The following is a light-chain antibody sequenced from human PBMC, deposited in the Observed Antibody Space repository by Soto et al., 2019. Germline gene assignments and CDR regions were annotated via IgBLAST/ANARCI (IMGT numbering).Light chain of an antibody. J-gene: IGLJ2*01. Sequence: QSVLTQPASVSGSPGQSLTISCTGTSSDVGGYNHVSWYQHSPGKAPKLILFAVSDRPSGVSHRFSCSKSGNTASLTISGLQAEDEADYYCCSYTSLSTVVFGGGTKLTVL. CDR2: AVS. CDR3: CSYTSLSTVV. V-gene: IGLV2-14*01. CDR1: SSDVGGYNH.